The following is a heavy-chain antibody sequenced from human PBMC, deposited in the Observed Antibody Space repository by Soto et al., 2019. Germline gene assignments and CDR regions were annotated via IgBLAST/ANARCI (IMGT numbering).Heavy chain of an antibody. CDR1: GFTFRTYV. D-gene: IGHD3-16*01. CDR3: AKAHAVTYTRNRYFDY. CDR2: ISGSDGST. J-gene: IGHJ4*02. Sequence: GGSLRLSCAASGFTFRTYVMSWVRQAPGKGLEWVSGISGSDGSTDYADSVKGRFTISRDNSKNTLCLQMNSLRAEDTAVYYCAKAHAVTYTRNRYFDYWGQGTLVTVSS. V-gene: IGHV3-23*01.